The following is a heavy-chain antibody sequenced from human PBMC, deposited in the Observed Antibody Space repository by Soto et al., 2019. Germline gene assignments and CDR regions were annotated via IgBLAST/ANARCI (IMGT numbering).Heavy chain of an antibody. Sequence: ASVKVSCKASGYTFTGYYMHWVRQAPGQGLEWMGWINPNSGGTNYAQKFQGWVTMTRDTSISTAYMELSRLRSDDTAVYYCARAKDPALYGDYVHNWFDPWGQGTLVTVSS. CDR2: INPNSGGT. V-gene: IGHV1-2*04. CDR3: ARAKDPALYGDYVHNWFDP. D-gene: IGHD4-17*01. J-gene: IGHJ5*02. CDR1: GYTFTGYY.